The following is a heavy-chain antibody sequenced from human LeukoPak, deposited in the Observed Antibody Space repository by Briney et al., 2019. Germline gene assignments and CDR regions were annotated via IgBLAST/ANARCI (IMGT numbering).Heavy chain of an antibody. CDR2: ISYDGTNK. Sequence: GGSLRLSCAASGFAFSNFGIHWVRQAPGKGLEWVAIISYDGTNKNYVDSVKGRFTISRDNSKNTLYLQMNSLRAEDTAVYYCATDQRYAFDYWGQGILVTVSS. D-gene: IGHD3-9*01. CDR1: GFAFSNFG. J-gene: IGHJ4*02. CDR3: ATDQRYAFDY. V-gene: IGHV3-30*03.